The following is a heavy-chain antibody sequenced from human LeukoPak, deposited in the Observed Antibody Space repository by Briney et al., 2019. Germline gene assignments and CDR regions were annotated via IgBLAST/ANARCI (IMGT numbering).Heavy chain of an antibody. Sequence: PSETLSLTCTVSGGSISSYYWSWIRQPPGKGLEWIGYIYYSGSTNYNPSLKSRVTISVDTSKNKFSLKLSSVTAADTAVYYCARPSLAGTWGTFDYWGQGTLVTVSS. V-gene: IGHV4-59*08. D-gene: IGHD6-19*01. CDR2: IYYSGST. CDR1: GGSISSYY. CDR3: ARPSLAGTWGTFDY. J-gene: IGHJ4*02.